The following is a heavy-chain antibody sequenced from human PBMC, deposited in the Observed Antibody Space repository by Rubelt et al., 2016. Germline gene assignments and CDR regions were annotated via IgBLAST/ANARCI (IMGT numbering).Heavy chain of an antibody. D-gene: IGHD3-16*01. CDR3: ARGFGGPGPAFDY. Sequence: QVQLQESGPGLVKPSETLSLTCTVSGASISTYYWSWIRQPPGKGLEWIGSIYYSGSTYYDPSLKSRVTISVDTSKNQFSLKLSSVTAADTAVYYCARGFGGPGPAFDYWGQGTLVTVSS. J-gene: IGHJ4*02. CDR1: GASISTYY. V-gene: IGHV4-59*12. CDR2: IYYSGST.